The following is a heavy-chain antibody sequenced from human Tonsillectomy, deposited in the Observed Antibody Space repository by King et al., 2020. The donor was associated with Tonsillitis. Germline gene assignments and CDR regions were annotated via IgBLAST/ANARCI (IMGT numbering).Heavy chain of an antibody. CDR2: ISYDGSRQ. J-gene: IGHJ6*02. V-gene: IGHV3-30*03. CDR1: GFSFSDYG. CDR3: AREVGPKDHHFCYAMDV. D-gene: IGHD1-26*01. Sequence: QVQLVESGGGVVQPGRSLRLSCAASGFSFSDYGIHWVRQAPGKGLEWVAFISYDGSRQSYADSVRGRFTVSRDNSKNTLYLEMRSLSGEDTALYYCAREVGPKDHHFCYAMDVWGQGTTVTVSS.